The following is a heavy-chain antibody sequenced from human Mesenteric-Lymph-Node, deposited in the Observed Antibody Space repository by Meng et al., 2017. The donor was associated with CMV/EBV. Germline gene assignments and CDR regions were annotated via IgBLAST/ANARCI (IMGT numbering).Heavy chain of an antibody. CDR2: IGWDGGNT. CDR1: GFTFDDYT. CDR3: ARGGAYGSGAFDALDI. J-gene: IGHJ3*02. V-gene: IGHV3-43*01. D-gene: IGHD3-10*01. Sequence: GESLKISCAASGFTFDDYTMHWVRQAPGKGLEWVSFIGWDGGNTYYADSVRGRFTISRDNSKNSLYLQMNSLRTEDAALYYCARGGAYGSGAFDALDIWGQGTMVTVSS.